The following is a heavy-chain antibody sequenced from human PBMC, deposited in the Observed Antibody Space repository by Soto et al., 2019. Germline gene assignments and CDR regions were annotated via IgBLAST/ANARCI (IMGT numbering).Heavy chain of an antibody. Sequence: SETLSLTCTVSGGSISSYYWSWIRQPPGKGLEWIGDIYYSGSTNYNPSLKSRVTISVDTSKNQFSLKLSSVTAADTAVYYCARTFSDYDSCGYYSHHHFEHWGHGTLVTV. CDR2: IYYSGST. CDR1: GGSISSYY. J-gene: IGHJ4*01. V-gene: IGHV4-59*01. D-gene: IGHD3-22*01. CDR3: ARTFSDYDSCGYYSHHHFEH.